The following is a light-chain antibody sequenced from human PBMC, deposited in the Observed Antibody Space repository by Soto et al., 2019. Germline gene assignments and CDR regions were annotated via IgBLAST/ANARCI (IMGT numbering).Light chain of an antibody. V-gene: IGKV2-24*01. J-gene: IGKJ1*01. CDR2: TIS. CDR1: QGLVHSDGNTY. CDR3: MQATQFPWT. Sequence: DIVMTQTPLSSAVTLGQPASISCRSSQGLVHSDGNTYLSWLQQRPGQPPRLLIYTISNRFSGVPDRFSGSGAGTDFTLKISRVDAEDVGVYYCMQATQFPWTFGQGTKVEIK.